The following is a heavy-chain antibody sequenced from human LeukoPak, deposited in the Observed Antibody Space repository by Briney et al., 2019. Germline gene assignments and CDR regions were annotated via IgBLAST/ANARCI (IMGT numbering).Heavy chain of an antibody. CDR2: ISSSGSTI. D-gene: IGHD6-13*01. CDR3: AKVTKYSSSWAAPFDY. J-gene: IGHJ4*02. CDR1: GFTFSSYS. Sequence: GGTLRLSCAASGFTFSSYSMDWVRQAPGKGLEWVSYISSSGSTIYYADSVKGRFTISRDNAKNTLYLQMNSLRAEDTAVYYCAKVTKYSSSWAAPFDYWGQGTLVTVSS. V-gene: IGHV3-48*04.